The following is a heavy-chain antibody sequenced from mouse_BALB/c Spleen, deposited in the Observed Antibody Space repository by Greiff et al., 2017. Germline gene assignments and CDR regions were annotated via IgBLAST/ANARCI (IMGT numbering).Heavy chain of an antibody. J-gene: IGHJ4*01. Sequence: EVQVVESGGGLVQPGGSRKLSCAASGFTFSSFGMHWVRQAPEKGLEWVAYISSGSSTIYYADTVKGRFTISRDNPKNTLFLQMTSLRSEDTAMYYCARVMITAAVNAMDYWGQGTSVTVSS. CDR2: ISSGSSTI. CDR3: ARVMITAAVNAMDY. D-gene: IGHD2-4*01. V-gene: IGHV5-17*02. CDR1: GFTFSSFG.